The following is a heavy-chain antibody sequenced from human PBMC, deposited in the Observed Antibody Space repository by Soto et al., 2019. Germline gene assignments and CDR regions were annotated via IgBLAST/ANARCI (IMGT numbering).Heavy chain of an antibody. Sequence: QVQLVESGGGVVQPGRSLRLSCAASGFTFTSYAMHWVRQAPGKGLEWVAVISDDGSNKYYADSVKGRFTISRDNSKNTLYLIMNILRAEDMAVYYCARDARDGYNLYFDYWGQGTLVTVSS. J-gene: IGHJ4*02. V-gene: IGHV3-30-3*01. D-gene: IGHD5-12*01. CDR3: ARDARDGYNLYFDY. CDR2: ISDDGSNK. CDR1: GFTFTSYA.